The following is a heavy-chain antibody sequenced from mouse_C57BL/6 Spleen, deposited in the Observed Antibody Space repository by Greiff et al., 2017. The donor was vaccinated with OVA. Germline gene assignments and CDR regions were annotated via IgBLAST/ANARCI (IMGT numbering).Heavy chain of an antibody. J-gene: IGHJ4*01. D-gene: IGHD3-2*02. CDR1: GYTFTSYW. CDR2: IHPNSGST. CDR3: ARGQATCYAMDY. V-gene: IGHV1-64*01. Sequence: QVQLQQPGAELVKPGASVKLSCKASGYTFTSYWMHWVKQRPGQGLEWIGMIHPNSGSTNYNKKFKSKATLTVDKSSSTAYMQLSSLTSEDSAVYYCARGQATCYAMDYWGQGTSVTVSS.